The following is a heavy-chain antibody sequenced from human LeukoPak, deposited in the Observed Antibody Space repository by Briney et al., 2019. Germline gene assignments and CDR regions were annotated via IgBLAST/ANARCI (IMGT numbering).Heavy chain of an antibody. J-gene: IGHJ4*02. CDR1: GFTFSSYA. CDR3: ARARLYVIGFDY. Sequence: GGSLRLSCAASGFTFSSYALSWVRQAPGKGLEWVSGITDSGTGTYYADSVKGRFTISRDNSKNTLYLQMNSLRAEDTAVYYCARARLYVIGFDYWGQGTLVTVSS. D-gene: IGHD2-8*01. V-gene: IGHV3-23*01. CDR2: ITDSGTGT.